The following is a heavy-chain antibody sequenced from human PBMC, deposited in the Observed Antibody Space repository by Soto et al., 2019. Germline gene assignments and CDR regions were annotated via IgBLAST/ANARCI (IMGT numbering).Heavy chain of an antibody. Sequence: QVQLVQSGAEVKKSGASVKVSCKASGYTFTGHYIHWVRQAPGQGPEWMGEIGPNSGDTKHAQKFADRVTMTRETSITTLDMELGNLSPVVADVYYGGRGRSGELVVFYWGQGTLVTV. J-gene: IGHJ4*02. CDR1: GYTFTGHY. CDR3: GRGRSGELVVFY. D-gene: IGHD1-1*01. CDR2: IGPNSGDT. V-gene: IGHV1-2*02.